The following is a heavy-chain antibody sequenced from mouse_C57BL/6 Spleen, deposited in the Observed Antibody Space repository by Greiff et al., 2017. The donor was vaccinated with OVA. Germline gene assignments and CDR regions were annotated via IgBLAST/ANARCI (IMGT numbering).Heavy chain of an antibody. Sequence: QVQLQQSGAELVRPGASVTLSCKASGYTFTDYEMHWVKQTPVHGLEWIGAIDPETGGTAYNQKFKGKAILTADKSSSTAYMELRSLTSEDSAVYYCTRYLGLWYFDVWGTGTTVTVSS. CDR2: IDPETGGT. CDR3: TRYLGLWYFDV. D-gene: IGHD4-1*01. J-gene: IGHJ1*03. CDR1: GYTFTDYE. V-gene: IGHV1-15*01.